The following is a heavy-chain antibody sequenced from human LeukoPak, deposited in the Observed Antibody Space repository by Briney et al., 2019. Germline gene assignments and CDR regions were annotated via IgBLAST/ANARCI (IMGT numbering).Heavy chain of an antibody. CDR3: ARDYEVAAAGMRFGH. V-gene: IGHV1-46*01. D-gene: IGHD6-13*01. Sequence: GASVKVSCKASGYTFTSYYMHWVRQAPGQGLEWMGIINPSGGSTSYAQKFQGRVTMTRDTSTSTVYMELSSLRSEDTAVYYCARDYEVAAAGMRFGHWGQGTLVTVSS. J-gene: IGHJ1*01. CDR2: INPSGGST. CDR1: GYTFTSYY.